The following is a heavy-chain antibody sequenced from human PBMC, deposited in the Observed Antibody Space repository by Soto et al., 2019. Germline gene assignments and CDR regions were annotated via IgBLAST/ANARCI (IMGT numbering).Heavy chain of an antibody. CDR1: GGTFSSYA. Sequence: SVKVSCKASGGTFSSYAISWVRQAPGQGLEWMGGIIPIFGTANYAQKFQGRVTITADKSTSTAYMELSSLRSEDTAVYYCARAISYGLSFFDYWGRGTLVTVSS. CDR3: ARAISYGLSFFDY. J-gene: IGHJ4*02. V-gene: IGHV1-69*06. D-gene: IGHD3-10*01. CDR2: IIPIFGTA.